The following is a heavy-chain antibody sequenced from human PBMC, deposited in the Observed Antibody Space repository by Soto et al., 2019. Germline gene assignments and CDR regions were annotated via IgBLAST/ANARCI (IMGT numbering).Heavy chain of an antibody. CDR2: INYSGST. CDR1: GGSISSYY. J-gene: IGHJ4*02. D-gene: IGHD6-13*01. V-gene: IGHV4-59*01. Sequence: QVQLQESGPGLVKPSETLSLTCTVSGGSISSYYWSWIRQPPGKGLEWIGYINYSGSTRYSPSLKSRVTISVDTSKNQFSVKLSSVTAADTAVYYCARYGVDSWAFDCWGQGTLVTVSS. CDR3: ARYGVDSWAFDC.